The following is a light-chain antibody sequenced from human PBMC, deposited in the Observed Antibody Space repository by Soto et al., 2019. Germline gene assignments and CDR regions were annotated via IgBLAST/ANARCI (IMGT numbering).Light chain of an antibody. J-gene: IGLJ1*01. CDR2: EVN. CDR1: SSDVGGYNY. CDR3: SSYAGRSNV. Sequence: QSALTQPPSASVSPGQSVAISCTGTSSDVGGYNYVSWYQQHPGKAPKLMIYEVNKQPSGVPDRFSGSQSGNTASLTVSGRQAEDEADYYCSSYAGRSNVFGTGTKLTVL. V-gene: IGLV2-8*01.